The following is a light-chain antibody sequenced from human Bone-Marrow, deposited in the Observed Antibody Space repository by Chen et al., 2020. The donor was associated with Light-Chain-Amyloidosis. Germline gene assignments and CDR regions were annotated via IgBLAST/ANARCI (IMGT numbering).Light chain of an antibody. CDR3: QSADSSGTYEGI. CDR1: DLPTKY. CDR2: RDT. V-gene: IGLV3-25*03. J-gene: IGLJ2*01. Sequence: SYELTQPPSVSVSPGQTARITCSGDDLPTKYAYWYQQKPGQAPVLVRHRDTERPSGISERFSGSSSGTTATLTISGVQAEDEADYHCQSADSSGTYEGIFGGGTKLTVL.